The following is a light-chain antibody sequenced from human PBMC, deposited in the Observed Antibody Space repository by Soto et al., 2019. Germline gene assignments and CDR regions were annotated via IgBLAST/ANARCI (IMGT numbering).Light chain of an antibody. CDR1: QTISSW. Sequence: DIQMTQSPSTLSGSVGDRVTITCRASQTISSWLAWYQQKPGKAPKLLIYTASTLQSGVPSRFSGSGSGTEFTLTISSLQPDDFATYYCQHDNSYSEAFGQGTKVELK. V-gene: IGKV1-5*03. CDR3: QHDNSYSEA. CDR2: TAS. J-gene: IGKJ1*01.